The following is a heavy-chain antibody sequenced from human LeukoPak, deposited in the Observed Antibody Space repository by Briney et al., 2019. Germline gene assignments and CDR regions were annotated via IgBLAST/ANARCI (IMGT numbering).Heavy chain of an antibody. CDR2: INWNGGST. Sequence: GGSLRLSCATSGFTFDDSGMSWVRQAPGKGLEWVSGINWNGGSTGYADSVKGRFTISRDNAKNFLYLQMNSLRAEDTAVYYCARGGQSGSAFDIWGQGTMVTVSS. CDR1: GFTFDDSG. D-gene: IGHD5-12*01. J-gene: IGHJ3*02. V-gene: IGHV3-20*04. CDR3: ARGGQSGSAFDI.